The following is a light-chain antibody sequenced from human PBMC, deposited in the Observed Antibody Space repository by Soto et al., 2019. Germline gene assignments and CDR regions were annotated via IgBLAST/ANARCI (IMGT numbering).Light chain of an antibody. Sequence: SVLTQSPGTQSLSPGERATLSCRASPSVDCNYFAWYRQKPGHAPRHHIYGRSRRASGVPDKFSGSGSGTEFTLYISRLEPEDSAVYYCKPYGGSPLFTFGHGTKLEI. CDR3: KPYGGSPLFT. CDR2: GRS. CDR1: PSVDCNY. J-gene: IGKJ3*01. V-gene: IGKV3-20*01.